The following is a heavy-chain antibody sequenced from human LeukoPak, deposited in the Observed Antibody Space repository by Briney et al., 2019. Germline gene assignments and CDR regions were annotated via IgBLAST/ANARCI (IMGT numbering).Heavy chain of an antibody. J-gene: IGHJ4*02. CDR3: ARFSRNYGPKTDY. CDR1: GYTFPSYG. D-gene: IGHD4-11*01. Sequence: SVKVSCKASGYTFPSYGISWVRQAPGQGLEWMGGIIPIFGTANYARKFQGRVTITADESTSTAYMELSSLRSEDTAVYYCARFSRNYGPKTDYWGQGTLVTVSS. CDR2: IIPIFGTA. V-gene: IGHV1-69*13.